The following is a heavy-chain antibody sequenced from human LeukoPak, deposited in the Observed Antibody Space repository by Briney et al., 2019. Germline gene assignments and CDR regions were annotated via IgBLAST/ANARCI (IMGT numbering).Heavy chain of an antibody. CDR3: AKGQGSSGWTRIDY. V-gene: IGHV3-9*01. CDR1: GFTFDDYA. J-gene: IGHJ4*02. Sequence: PGGSLRLSCAASGFTFDDYAMHWVRHAPGKGLEWVSGISWNSGSIGYADSVKGRFTISRDNAKNSLYLQMNSLRAEDTALYYCAKGQGSSGWTRIDYWGQGTLVTVSS. D-gene: IGHD6-19*01. CDR2: ISWNSGSI.